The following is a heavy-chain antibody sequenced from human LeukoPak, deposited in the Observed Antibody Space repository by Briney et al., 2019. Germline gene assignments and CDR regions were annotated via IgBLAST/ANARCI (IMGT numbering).Heavy chain of an antibody. CDR3: ARASQPTLRFLEWLLYRGAFDI. CDR1: GGSISSSSYY. J-gene: IGHJ3*02. V-gene: IGHV4-39*01. Sequence: SETLSLTCTVSGGSISSSSYYWGWIRQPPGKGLEWIGSIYYSGSTYYNPSLKSRVTISVDTSKNQFSLKLSSVTAADTAVYYCARASQPTLRFLEWLLYRGAFDIWGQGTMVTVSS. CDR2: IYYSGST. D-gene: IGHD3-3*01.